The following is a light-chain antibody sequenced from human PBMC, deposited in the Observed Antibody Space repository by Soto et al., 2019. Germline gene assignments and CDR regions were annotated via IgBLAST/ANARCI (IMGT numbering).Light chain of an antibody. V-gene: IGKV1-9*01. CDR3: QHLDSYST. CDR2: AAS. J-gene: IGKJ5*01. CDR1: PGISSY. Sequence: DIQLTQSPSFLSASVGDRVTITCLASPGISSYLAWYQQKPGKAPTLLIYAASTLQSGVPSRFSGSGSGKEFTLTIRSLQPEDFATDYCQHLDSYSTFGQGTRLESK.